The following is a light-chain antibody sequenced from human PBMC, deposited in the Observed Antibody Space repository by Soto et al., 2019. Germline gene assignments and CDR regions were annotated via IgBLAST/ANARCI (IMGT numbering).Light chain of an antibody. V-gene: IGKV3-20*01. J-gene: IGKJ1*01. CDR2: GAS. Sequence: EIVLTQSPGTLSLSPGERATLSCRTSQSVSSSYLAWYQQKPGQAPRLVIYGASTRATGIPDRFSGSGSGTDFPLTISRLEPEDFSVYYCQQYGTSFWTFGQGTKVEIK. CDR3: QQYGTSFWT. CDR1: QSVSSSY.